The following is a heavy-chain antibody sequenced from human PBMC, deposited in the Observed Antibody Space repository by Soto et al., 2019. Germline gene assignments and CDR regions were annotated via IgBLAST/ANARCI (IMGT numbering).Heavy chain of an antibody. CDR3: ARHVPYKDYYFDY. CDR1: GYSFSSYW. J-gene: IGHJ4*02. V-gene: IGHV5-51*01. CDR2: IYPGDSDT. Sequence: PGESLKISCKGSGYSFSSYWIGWVRQMPGKGLEWMGIIYPGDSDTRYSPSFQGQVTIPADKSISTAYLQWSSLKASDTAMYYCARHVPYKDYYFDYWGQGTLVTVSS. D-gene: IGHD1-1*01.